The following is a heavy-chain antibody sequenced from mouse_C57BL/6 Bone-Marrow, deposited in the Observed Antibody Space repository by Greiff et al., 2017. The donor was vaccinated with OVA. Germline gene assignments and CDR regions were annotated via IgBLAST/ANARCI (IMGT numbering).Heavy chain of an antibody. J-gene: IGHJ4*01. Sequence: QVQLQQSGAELVRPGASVTLSCKASGYTFTDYEMHRVKQTPVHGLEWIGAIDPETGGTAYNQKFKGKAILTADKSSSTAYMELRSLTSEDSAVYYCTRKYYAMDYWGQGTSVTVSS. CDR1: GYTFTDYE. CDR2: IDPETGGT. CDR3: TRKYYAMDY. V-gene: IGHV1-15*01.